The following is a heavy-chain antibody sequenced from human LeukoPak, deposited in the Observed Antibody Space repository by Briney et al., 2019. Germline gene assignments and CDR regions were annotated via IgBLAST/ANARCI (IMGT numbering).Heavy chain of an antibody. V-gene: IGHV1-46*01. CDR3: ARSYYGSGRLRYYFDY. J-gene: IGHJ4*02. CDR2: INPSGGST. D-gene: IGHD3-10*01. Sequence: ASVKVSCKASGYTFTSYYMHWVRQAPGQGLEWMGIINPSGGSTSYAQKFQGRVTMTRDTSTSTVYMELSSLRSEDTAVYYCARSYYGSGRLRYYFDYWGQGTLVTVSS. CDR1: GYTFTSYY.